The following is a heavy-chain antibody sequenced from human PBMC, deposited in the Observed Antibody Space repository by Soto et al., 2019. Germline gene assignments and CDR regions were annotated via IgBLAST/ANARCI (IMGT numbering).Heavy chain of an antibody. J-gene: IGHJ4*02. Sequence: QVQLVQSGAEVKSPGASVKVSCKASGSTFTDHYILWVRQAPGQGLEWMGWVNPISGGTIYAPKFPGLVTMTRHTSTSTAYLELRSLTSDATAVYFCARAKSFGSGELDYWGQGTLVTVSS. D-gene: IGHD3-10*01. CDR2: VNPISGGT. CDR3: ARAKSFGSGELDY. V-gene: IGHV1-2*04. CDR1: GSTFTDHY.